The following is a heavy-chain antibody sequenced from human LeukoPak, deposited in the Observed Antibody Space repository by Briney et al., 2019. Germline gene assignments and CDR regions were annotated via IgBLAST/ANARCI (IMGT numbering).Heavy chain of an antibody. CDR1: GFTFSSYG. V-gene: IGHV3-23*01. Sequence: PGGSLRLSCAASGFTFSSYGMHWVRQAPGEGLEWVSDISGSGGSTYYADSVKGRFTISRDNSKNTLYLQMNSLRAEDTAVYYCAKDRVGASENYWGQGTLVTVSS. CDR2: ISGSGGST. D-gene: IGHD1-26*01. J-gene: IGHJ4*02. CDR3: AKDRVGASENY.